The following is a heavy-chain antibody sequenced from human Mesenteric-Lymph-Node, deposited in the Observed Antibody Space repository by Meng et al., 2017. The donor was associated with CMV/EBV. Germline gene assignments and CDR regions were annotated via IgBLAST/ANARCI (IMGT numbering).Heavy chain of an antibody. CDR3: AKEEDIVVVVAATVLDY. CDR1: FTVSSDG. V-gene: IGHV3-30*18. CDR2: ISYDGSNK. D-gene: IGHD2-15*01. J-gene: IGHJ4*02. Sequence: FTVSSDGMHGVRQAPGKGLEWVAVISYDGSNKYYADSVKGRFTISRDNSKNTLYLQMNSLRAEDTAVYYCAKEEDIVVVVAATVLDYWGQGTLVTVSS.